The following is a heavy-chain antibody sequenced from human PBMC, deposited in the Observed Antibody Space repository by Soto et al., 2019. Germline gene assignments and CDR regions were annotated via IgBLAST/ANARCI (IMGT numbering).Heavy chain of an antibody. J-gene: IGHJ3*02. CDR2: INWNGGST. CDR3: AREHGTHYYDSSGYRDAFDI. D-gene: IGHD3-22*01. V-gene: IGHV3-20*04. Sequence: PGGSLRLSCAASGFTFSSYSMNWVRQAPGKGLEWVSYINWNGGSTGYADSVKGRFTISRDNAKNSLYMQMNSLRAEDTALYYCAREHGTHYYDSSGYRDAFDIWGQGTMVTVSS. CDR1: GFTFSSYS.